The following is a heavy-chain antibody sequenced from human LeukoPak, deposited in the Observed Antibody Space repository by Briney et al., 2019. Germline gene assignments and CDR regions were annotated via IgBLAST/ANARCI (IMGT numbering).Heavy chain of an antibody. J-gene: IGHJ5*02. CDR1: GYSISSGYY. D-gene: IGHD3-10*01. CDR2: IYHSGST. Sequence: SETLSLTCTVSGYSISSGYYWGWIRPPPGKGLEWIGSIYHSGSTYYNPSLKSRVTISVDTSKNQFSLKLSSVTAADTAVYYCARDNGHVQPWPSGWFDPWGQGTLVTVSS. V-gene: IGHV4-38-2*02. CDR3: ARDNGHVQPWPSGWFDP.